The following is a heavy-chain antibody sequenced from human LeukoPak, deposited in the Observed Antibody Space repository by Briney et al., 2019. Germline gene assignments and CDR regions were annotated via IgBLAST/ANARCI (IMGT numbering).Heavy chain of an antibody. Sequence: GGSLRLSCVASGFSFSNYWMSWVRQAPGKGLEWVGHAKQDGSETYYVDSVKGRFTISRDNSKNTLYLQMNSLRAEDTAVYYCANTIFGVVNWGQGTLVTVSS. CDR2: AKQDGSET. CDR3: ANTIFGVVN. D-gene: IGHD3-3*01. J-gene: IGHJ4*02. CDR1: GFSFSNYW. V-gene: IGHV3-7*01.